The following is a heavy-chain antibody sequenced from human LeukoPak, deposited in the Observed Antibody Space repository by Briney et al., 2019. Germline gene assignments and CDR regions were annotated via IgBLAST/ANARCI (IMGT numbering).Heavy chain of an antibody. CDR1: GGSFSGYY. D-gene: IGHD4-17*01. J-gene: IGHJ3*02. V-gene: IGHV4-34*01. CDR3: ARVKIGDSDAFDI. CDR2: INHSGST. Sequence: SETLSLTCAVYGGSFSGYYWSWIRQPPGKGLEWIGEINHSGSTNYNPSLKSRVTISVDTSKNQFSLKLNSVTAADTAVYYCARVKIGDSDAFDIWGQGTMVTVSS.